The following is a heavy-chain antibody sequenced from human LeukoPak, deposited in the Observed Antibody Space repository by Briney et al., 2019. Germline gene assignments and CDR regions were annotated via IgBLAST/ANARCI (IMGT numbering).Heavy chain of an antibody. CDR1: GGSISSYY. CDR3: AATSGIAAAGTNWFDP. D-gene: IGHD6-13*01. J-gene: IGHJ5*02. V-gene: IGHV4-59*01. CDR2: IYYSGST. Sequence: SETLSLTCTVSGGSISSYYWSWLRQPPGKGLEWIGYIYYSGSTNYNPSLKSRVTISVDTSKNQFSLKLSSVTAADTAVYYCAATSGIAAAGTNWFDPWGQGTLVTVSS.